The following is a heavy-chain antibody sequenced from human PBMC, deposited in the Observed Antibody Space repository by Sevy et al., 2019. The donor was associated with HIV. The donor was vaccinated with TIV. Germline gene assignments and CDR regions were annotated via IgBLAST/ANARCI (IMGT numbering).Heavy chain of an antibody. Sequence: GGSVRLSCAASGFTFSKYSMSWVRQPPGKGLEWVSTLSFGCGEINYADSVKGRFTISRDNSKSSVCLQMNNLRPEDTAVYYCAREGCTKPHDYWGQGTLVTVSS. D-gene: IGHD2-8*01. V-gene: IGHV3-23*01. CDR1: GFTFSKYS. CDR2: LSFGCGEI. J-gene: IGHJ4*02. CDR3: AREGCTKPHDY.